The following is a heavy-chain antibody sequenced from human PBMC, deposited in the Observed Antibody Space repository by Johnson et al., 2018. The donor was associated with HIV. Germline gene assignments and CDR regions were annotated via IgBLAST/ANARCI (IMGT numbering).Heavy chain of an antibody. D-gene: IGHD6-6*01. V-gene: IGHV3-30*04. J-gene: IGHJ3*02. CDR2: ISYDGSAK. CDR1: GFTFSSYA. CDR3: ARVYSSSSAHAFDI. Sequence: HVQLVESGGGVVQPGGSLRLSCAASGFTFSSYAMHWVRQAPGKGLEWVAVISYDGSAKLFADSVKGRFTISRDSSKNTLYLQMNSLNAEDTAVYYCARVYSSSSAHAFDIWGQGTMVTVSS.